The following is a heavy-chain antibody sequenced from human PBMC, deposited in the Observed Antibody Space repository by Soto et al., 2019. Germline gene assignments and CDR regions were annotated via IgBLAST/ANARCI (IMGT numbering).Heavy chain of an antibody. CDR3: ALETQQRDDAFDI. J-gene: IGHJ3*02. V-gene: IGHV1-46*03. D-gene: IGHD6-13*01. Sequence: EASVKVSCKASGYTFTSYYMHWVRQAPGQGLEWMGIINPSGGSTSYAQKFQGRVTMTRDTSTSTVYMELSSLRSEDTAVYYCALETQQRDDAFDIWGQGTVVTVS. CDR2: INPSGGST. CDR1: GYTFTSYY.